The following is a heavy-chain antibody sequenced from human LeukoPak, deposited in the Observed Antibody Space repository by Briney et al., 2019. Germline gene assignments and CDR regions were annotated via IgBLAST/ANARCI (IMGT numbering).Heavy chain of an antibody. CDR1: GFTVSSNY. CDR2: IYSGGKT. J-gene: IGHJ3*02. V-gene: IGHV3-53*01. CDR3: ARVRLTNHLGDAFDI. D-gene: IGHD1-14*01. Sequence: PGGSLRLSCAASGFTVSSNYMSWVRQAPGKGLEWVSLIYSGGKTYYADSVQGRFSISRDNSKNTVYLQMNSLRAEDTAVYYCARVRLTNHLGDAFDIWGQGTMVTVSS.